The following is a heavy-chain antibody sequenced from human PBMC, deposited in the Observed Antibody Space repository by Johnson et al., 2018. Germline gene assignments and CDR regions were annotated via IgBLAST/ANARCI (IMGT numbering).Heavy chain of an antibody. D-gene: IGHD3-22*01. CDR3: ARGSLVSGYYSRGAFEI. CDR1: GFTFSSYS. V-gene: IGHV3-74*01. Sequence: VQLQESGGGLVQPGGSLRLSCVASGFTFSSYSMHWVRQDPGKGLVWVSRSYSDGSIRNYADSVKGRFTISRDNAKDTLYLQMNSLRVEDTAVYYCARGSLVSGYYSRGAFEIWGQGTMVTVSS. J-gene: IGHJ3*02. CDR2: SYSDGSIR.